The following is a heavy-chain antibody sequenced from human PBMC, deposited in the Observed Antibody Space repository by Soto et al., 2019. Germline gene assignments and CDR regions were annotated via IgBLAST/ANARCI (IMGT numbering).Heavy chain of an antibody. CDR3: ATDLGKKQCLVLLGLSVDY. V-gene: IGHV3-23*01. D-gene: IGHD6-19*01. CDR1: GFTFSSYA. Sequence: EVQLLESGGGLVQPGGSMRLSCAASGFTFSSYAMSWVRQAPGKGLEWVSAISGSGGSTYYADSVKGRFTISRDNSKNTLYLQMNSLRAEDTAVYYCATDLGKKQCLVLLGLSVDYWGQGTLVTVSS. J-gene: IGHJ4*02. CDR2: ISGSGGST.